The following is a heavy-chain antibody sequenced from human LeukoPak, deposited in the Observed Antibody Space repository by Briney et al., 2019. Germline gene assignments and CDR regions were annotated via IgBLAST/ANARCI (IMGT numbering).Heavy chain of an antibody. D-gene: IGHD5-24*01. Sequence: SVKVSCKASGGTFSSYTISWVRQAPGQGLEWMGRIIPILGIANYAQKFQGRVTITADKSTSTAYMELSSLRSEDTAVYYCARAHHQDGYNLFDYWGQGTRVTVSS. CDR3: ARAHHQDGYNLFDY. CDR2: IIPILGIA. V-gene: IGHV1-69*02. J-gene: IGHJ4*02. CDR1: GGTFSSYT.